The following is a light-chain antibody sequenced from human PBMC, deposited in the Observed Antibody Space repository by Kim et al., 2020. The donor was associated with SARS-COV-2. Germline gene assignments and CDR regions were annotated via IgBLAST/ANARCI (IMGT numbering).Light chain of an antibody. CDR2: DAS. Sequence: DIQMTQSPSTLSAVVGDRVTITCRASQSINNWLAWYQQKPGKAPKILIRDASSLGSGVPSRFSGSGSGTEFTLSISSLQPDDFATYYCKQYSSFPITFGQGTRLEIK. CDR1: QSINNW. CDR3: KQYSSFPIT. V-gene: IGKV1-5*01. J-gene: IGKJ5*01.